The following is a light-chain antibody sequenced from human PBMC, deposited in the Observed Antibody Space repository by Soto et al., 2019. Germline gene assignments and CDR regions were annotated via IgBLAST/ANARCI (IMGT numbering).Light chain of an antibody. CDR2: DVS. J-gene: IGLJ1*01. Sequence: QSALTQPRSVSGSPGQSVTISCTGTSSDVGGYNYVSWYQQHPGKAPKLMIYDVSKRPSVVPDRFSGSKSGNTASLTISGLQAEDEADYFCCSYAGSYTLFGTGTKLAVL. CDR3: CSYAGSYTL. CDR1: SSDVGGYNY. V-gene: IGLV2-11*01.